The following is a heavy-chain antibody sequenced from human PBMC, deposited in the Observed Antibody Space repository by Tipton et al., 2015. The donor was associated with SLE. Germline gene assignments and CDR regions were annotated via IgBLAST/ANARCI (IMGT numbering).Heavy chain of an antibody. CDR1: GFTFSTYG. J-gene: IGHJ4*02. Sequence: SLRLSCAASGFTFSTYGMSWVRQAPGTGLEWVSSITGRGDLTYYTDSVNGRFTISRDNSENTLYLQMNSLTVEDTAVYYCTADTPRVYWGQGTLVTVSS. D-gene: IGHD5-18*01. CDR2: ITGRGDLT. CDR3: TADTPRVY. V-gene: IGHV3-23*01.